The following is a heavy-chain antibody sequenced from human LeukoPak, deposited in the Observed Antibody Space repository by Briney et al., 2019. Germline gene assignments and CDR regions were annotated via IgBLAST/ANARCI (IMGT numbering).Heavy chain of an antibody. J-gene: IGHJ3*02. Sequence: PGRSLRLSCAASGFTFSSYAMGWVRQAPGKGLEWVAVISYDGSNKYYADSVKGRFTISRDNSKNTLYLQMNSLRAEDTAVYYCARGGTNAGAFDIWGQGTMVTVSS. CDR3: ARGGTNAGAFDI. CDR2: ISYDGSNK. D-gene: IGHD2-8*01. CDR1: GFTFSSYA. V-gene: IGHV3-30-3*01.